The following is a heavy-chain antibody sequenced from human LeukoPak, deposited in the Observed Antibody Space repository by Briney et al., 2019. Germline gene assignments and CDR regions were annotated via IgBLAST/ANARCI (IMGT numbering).Heavy chain of an antibody. J-gene: IGHJ4*02. D-gene: IGHD6-13*01. CDR1: GFTFSSYA. V-gene: IGHV3-23*01. CDR3: AKDHGSWYVSELYFDY. CDR2: ISGSGGST. Sequence: PGGSLRLSCAASGFTFSSYAMSWVRQAPGKGLEWVSAISGSGGSTYCADSVKGRFTISRDNSKNTLYLQMNSLRAEDTAVYYCAKDHGSWYVSELYFDYWGQGTLVTVSS.